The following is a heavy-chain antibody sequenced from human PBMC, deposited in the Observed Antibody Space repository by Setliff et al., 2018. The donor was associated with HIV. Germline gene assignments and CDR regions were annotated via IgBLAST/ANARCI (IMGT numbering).Heavy chain of an antibody. D-gene: IGHD3-22*01. CDR1: GYTFIDYF. CDR2: ISPDNGDT. J-gene: IGHJ1*01. Sequence: ASVKVSCKASGYTFIDYFIHWVRQAPGQGLEWMGWISPDNGDTNIPQRFRGRVTMTRDTSINTAYMELSSLTSEDTAMYYCATIRAYYYDSSGQEYFQHWGHGSLVTVS. CDR3: ATIRAYYYDSSGQEYFQH. V-gene: IGHV1-2*02.